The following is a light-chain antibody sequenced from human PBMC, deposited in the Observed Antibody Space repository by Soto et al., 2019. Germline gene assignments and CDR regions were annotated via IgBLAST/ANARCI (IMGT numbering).Light chain of an antibody. CDR1: QDISSY. J-gene: IGKJ1*01. CDR2: DAS. CDR3: QQYNSYSWT. Sequence: DIQMTQSPSSLSASVGDRVTITCQASQDISSYLNWYQQKLGKAPKLLIYDASNLETGVPSRFSGSGSGTEFTLTISSLQPDDFATYYCQQYNSYSWTFGQGTKVDIK. V-gene: IGKV1-33*01.